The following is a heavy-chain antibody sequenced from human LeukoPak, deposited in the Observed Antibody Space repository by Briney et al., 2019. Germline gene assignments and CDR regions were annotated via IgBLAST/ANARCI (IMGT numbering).Heavy chain of an antibody. V-gene: IGHV4-34*01. J-gene: IGHJ3*02. CDR1: GGSFSGYY. CDR3: ARGGNRVHWILGAFDI. Sequence: PSETLSLTCAVYGGSFSGYYWSWIRQPPGKGLEWIGEINHSGSTNYNPSLKSRVTISVDTSKNQFSLKLSSVTAADTAVYYCARGGNRVHWILGAFDIWGQGTMVTVSS. CDR2: INHSGST. D-gene: IGHD1-1*01.